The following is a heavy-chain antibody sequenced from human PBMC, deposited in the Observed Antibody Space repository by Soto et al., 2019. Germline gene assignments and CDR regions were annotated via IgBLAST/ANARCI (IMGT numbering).Heavy chain of an antibody. CDR1: GGTISGYY. Sequence: SETLSLTCTVTGGTISGYYWTWIRQSAGGGLEWIGRIYSSGSTNYNPSLKSRVTISLDTSMNHSSLRLSSVTAADTAVYYCARGQRFSDWFDPWGQGTLVTVSS. D-gene: IGHD3-3*01. J-gene: IGHJ5*02. CDR3: ARGQRFSDWFDP. V-gene: IGHV4-4*07. CDR2: IYSSGST.